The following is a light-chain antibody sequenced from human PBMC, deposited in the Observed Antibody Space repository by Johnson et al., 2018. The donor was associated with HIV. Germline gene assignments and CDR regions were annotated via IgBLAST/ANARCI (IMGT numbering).Light chain of an antibody. Sequence: QSVLTQSPSVSAAPGQKVTISCSVTSSNIGNNYVSWYQQFPGTAPKLLIYENNKRPSGIPDRFSGSKSGTSATLGITGLQTGDEADYYCGTWDSSLSAHYGFGTETKSTVL. CDR1: SSNIGNNY. J-gene: IGLJ1*01. CDR3: GTWDSSLSAHYG. V-gene: IGLV1-51*02. CDR2: ENN.